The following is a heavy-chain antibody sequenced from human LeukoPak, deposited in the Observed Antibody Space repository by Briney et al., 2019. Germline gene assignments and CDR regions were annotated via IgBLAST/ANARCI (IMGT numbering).Heavy chain of an antibody. CDR3: ARQDGYSGYDGGFDS. V-gene: IGHV4-59*08. J-gene: IGHJ4*02. D-gene: IGHD5-12*01. CDR1: GGFISGYY. Sequence: SETLSLTCTVSGGFISGYYWSWIRQPPGKGLEWIGYIYYSGSTKYNPSLKSRVTISVDTSKNQFSLKLSSVTAADTAVYYCARQDGYSGYDGGFDSWGQGTLVTVSS. CDR2: IYYSGST.